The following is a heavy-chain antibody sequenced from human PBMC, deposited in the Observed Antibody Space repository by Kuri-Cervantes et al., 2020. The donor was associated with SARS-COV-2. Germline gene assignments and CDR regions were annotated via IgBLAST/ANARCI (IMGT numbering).Heavy chain of an antibody. CDR3: ARTREAYGTLATGSFYYYQGLDV. J-gene: IGHJ6*02. CDR2: IDWADET. D-gene: IGHD3-9*01. V-gene: IGHV2-70*01. Sequence: SGPTLVKPTQTLTLTCTFSGFLLTTSPMCVAWIRQPPGKSLEWFALIDWADETYYSTSLKTRLTISKDTSKNQVVLTLTNVDPVDTATYYCARTREAYGTLATGSFYYYQGLDVWGQGTTVTVSS. CDR1: GFLLTTSPMC.